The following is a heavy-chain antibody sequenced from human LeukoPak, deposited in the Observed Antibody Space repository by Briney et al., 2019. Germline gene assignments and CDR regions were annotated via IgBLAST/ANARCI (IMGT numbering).Heavy chain of an antibody. CDR1: GFTVSSNY. V-gene: IGHV3-53*01. Sequence: GGSLRLSCAASGFTVSSNYMSWVRQAPGKGLEWVSVIYSGGSTYYADSVKGRFTISRDNSKNTLYLQMNSLRAEDTAVYYCAKGSSGGARFFDYWGQGTLVTVSS. D-gene: IGHD1-26*01. CDR2: IYSGGST. CDR3: AKGSSGGARFFDY. J-gene: IGHJ4*02.